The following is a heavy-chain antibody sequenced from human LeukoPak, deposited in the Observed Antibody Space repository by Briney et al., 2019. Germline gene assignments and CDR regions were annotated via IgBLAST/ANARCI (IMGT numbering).Heavy chain of an antibody. Sequence: ASVKVSCTASGYTFSTYAMHWVRQAPGQRLEWMGWINAGNGYTKYSQSFQDRVTFSRDASATTVYMELSGLKYDDMAVYYCARDLDGSAGAWFDPWGQGTLVTVSS. CDR3: ARDLDGSAGAWFDP. CDR1: GYTFSTYA. J-gene: IGHJ5*02. CDR2: INAGNGYT. V-gene: IGHV1-3*01. D-gene: IGHD3-3*01.